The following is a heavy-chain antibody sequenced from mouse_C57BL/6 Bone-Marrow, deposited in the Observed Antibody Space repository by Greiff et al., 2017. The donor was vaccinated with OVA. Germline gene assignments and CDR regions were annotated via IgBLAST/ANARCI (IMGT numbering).Heavy chain of an antibody. CDR3: ARHGPYYYGSLSMDY. V-gene: IGHV5-12*01. D-gene: IGHD1-1*01. CDR2: ISNGGGST. CDR1: GFTFSDYY. J-gene: IGHJ4*01. Sequence: EVMLVESGGGLVQPGGSLKLSCAASGFTFSDYYMYWVRQTPEKRLEWVAYISNGGGSTYYPDTVKGRFTISRDNAKNTLYLQMSRLKSEDTAMYYCARHGPYYYGSLSMDYWGQGTSVTVSS.